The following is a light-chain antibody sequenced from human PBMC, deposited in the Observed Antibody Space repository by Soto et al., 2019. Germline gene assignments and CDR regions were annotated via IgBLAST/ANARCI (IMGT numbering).Light chain of an antibody. Sequence: EIVLTLSPGTLSLSPGERATLSCRASQSVSSRSLAWYQQKPGQAPRLLISCASSRAADIPDRFSGSGSGTDFTLTINRLEPEDFAVYYCQQYDSSPRTFGQGTKVDIK. CDR2: CAS. V-gene: IGKV3-20*01. CDR3: QQYDSSPRT. CDR1: QSVSSRS. J-gene: IGKJ1*01.